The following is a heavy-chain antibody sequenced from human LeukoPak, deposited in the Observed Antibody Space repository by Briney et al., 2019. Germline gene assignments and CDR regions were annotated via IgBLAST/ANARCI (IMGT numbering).Heavy chain of an antibody. CDR3: ARSYQSSGWFDP. CDR1: GYTFTSYA. Sequence: ASVKVSCKASGYTFTSYAMHWVRQAPGQRLEWMGWINAGNGNTKYSQKFQGRVTITRDTSASTAYMELSSLRSEDTAVYYCARSYQSSGWFDPWGQGTLVTVSS. V-gene: IGHV1-3*01. J-gene: IGHJ5*02. D-gene: IGHD3-16*02. CDR2: INAGNGNT.